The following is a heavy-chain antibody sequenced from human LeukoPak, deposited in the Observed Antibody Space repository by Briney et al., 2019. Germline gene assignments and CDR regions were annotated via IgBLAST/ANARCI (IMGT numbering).Heavy chain of an antibody. J-gene: IGHJ6*02. CDR1: GFTFSSYG. Sequence: GRSLRLSCAASGFTFSSYGMHWVRQAPGKGLEWVAVISYDGSNKYYADSVKGRFTISRDNSKNTLYLQMNSLRAEDTAVYYCAKDQAHTIPYYYYYGMDVWGQGTTVTVSS. D-gene: IGHD1-1*01. CDR3: AKDQAHTIPYYYYYGMDV. CDR2: ISYDGSNK. V-gene: IGHV3-30*18.